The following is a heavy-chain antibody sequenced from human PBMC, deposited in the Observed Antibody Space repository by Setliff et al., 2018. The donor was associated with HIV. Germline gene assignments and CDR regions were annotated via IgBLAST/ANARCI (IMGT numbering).Heavy chain of an antibody. CDR2: MNPNSGNT. CDR1: GYTFTSHD. V-gene: IGHV1-8*02. CDR3: ARDRRYSGTYHIDY. D-gene: IGHD1-26*01. J-gene: IGHJ4*02. Sequence: ASVKVSCKASGYTFTSHDINWVRQATGQGLEWMGWMNPNSGNTGYAQKFQGRVTMTTDTSSTTAFLELRSLRSDDTAMYYCARDRRYSGTYHIDYWGQGTRVTVSS.